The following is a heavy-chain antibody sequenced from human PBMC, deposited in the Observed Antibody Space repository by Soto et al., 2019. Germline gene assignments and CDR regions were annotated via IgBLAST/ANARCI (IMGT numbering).Heavy chain of an antibody. CDR2: FYYSGST. CDR3: ARLGYDILTGYYDRYYFDY. D-gene: IGHD3-9*01. V-gene: IGHV4-39*01. CDR1: GGSISSSSYY. Sequence: PSETLSLTCTVSGGSISSSSYYWGWIRQPPGKGLEWIGSFYYSGSTYYNPSLKSRVTISVDTSKNQFSLKLSSVTAADTAVFYCARLGYDILTGYYDRYYFDYWGQGTLVTVSS. J-gene: IGHJ4*02.